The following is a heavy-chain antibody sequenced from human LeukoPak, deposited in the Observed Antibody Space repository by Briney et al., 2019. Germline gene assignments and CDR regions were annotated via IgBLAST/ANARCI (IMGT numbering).Heavy chain of an antibody. CDR1: GYTFTGYY. CDR2: INPNSGGT. CDR3: ARVLRGYSGYDSAFDI. Sequence: ASVKVSCKASGYTFTGYYMHWVRQAPGQGLEWMGRINPNSGGTNYAQKFQGRVTMTRDTSISTAYMELSRLRSDDTAVYYCARVLRGYSGYDSAFDIWGQGTMVTVSS. V-gene: IGHV1-2*06. D-gene: IGHD5-12*01. J-gene: IGHJ3*02.